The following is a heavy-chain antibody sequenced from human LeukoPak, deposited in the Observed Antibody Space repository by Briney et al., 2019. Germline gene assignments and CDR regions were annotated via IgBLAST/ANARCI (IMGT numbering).Heavy chain of an antibody. Sequence: GGSLRLSCVASGFTFSSYSMNWVRQAAGKGLEWVSSISSSSSFIYYADSVKGRFTISRDNAKNSLYLQMNSLRAEDTAVYYCARDGGGMVGVLYYFDSWGQGTLVTVSS. CDR1: GFTFSSYS. CDR3: ARDGGGMVGVLYYFDS. CDR2: ISSSSSFI. D-gene: IGHD1-26*01. V-gene: IGHV3-21*01. J-gene: IGHJ4*02.